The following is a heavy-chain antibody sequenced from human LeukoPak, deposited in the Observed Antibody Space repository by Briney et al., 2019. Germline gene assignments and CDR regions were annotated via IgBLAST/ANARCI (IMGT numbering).Heavy chain of an antibody. J-gene: IGHJ4*02. D-gene: IGHD3-22*01. V-gene: IGHV1-2*02. CDR2: INPNSGGT. CDR3: ARASYYYDSSGYPGYYFDY. Sequence: GASVKVSCKASGYTFTGYYMHWVRQAPGQGLEWMGWINPNSGGTNYAQKFRGRVTMTRDTSISTAYMELSRLRSDDTAVYYCARASYYYDSSGYPGYYFDYWGQGTLVTVSS. CDR1: GYTFTGYY.